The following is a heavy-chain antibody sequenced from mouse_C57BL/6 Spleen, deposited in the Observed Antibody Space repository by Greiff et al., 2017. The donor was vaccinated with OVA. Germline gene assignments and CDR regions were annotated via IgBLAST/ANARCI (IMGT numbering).Heavy chain of an antibody. Sequence: VQLQQPGAELVKPGASVKLSCKASGYTFTSYWMHWVKQRPGQGLEWIGMIHPNSGSTNYNEKFKSKATLTVAKSSSTAYMQLSSLTSEDSAVYYCAREGLLRDNAMDYWGQGTSVTVSS. V-gene: IGHV1-64*01. D-gene: IGHD1-1*01. CDR1: GYTFTSYW. CDR3: AREGLLRDNAMDY. CDR2: IHPNSGST. J-gene: IGHJ4*01.